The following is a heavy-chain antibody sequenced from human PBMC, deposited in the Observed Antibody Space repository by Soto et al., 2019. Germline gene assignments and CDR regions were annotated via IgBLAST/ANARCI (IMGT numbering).Heavy chain of an antibody. CDR3: ANILVGQWLVPGGY. J-gene: IGHJ4*02. CDR2: SDFSGRLT. D-gene: IGHD6-19*01. CDR1: GFTSS. V-gene: IGHV3-23*01. Sequence: EVQILESGGALIQPGGSLRLSCAASGFTSSMTWVRQAPGKGLEWVSASDFSGRLTYYADSVKGRFTIFRDTSVNTLFLQMNSLRAEDTAGYYCANILVGQWLVPGGYWGPGTVVTVSS.